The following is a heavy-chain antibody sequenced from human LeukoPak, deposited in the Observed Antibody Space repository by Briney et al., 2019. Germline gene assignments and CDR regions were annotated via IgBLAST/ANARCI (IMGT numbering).Heavy chain of an antibody. J-gene: IGHJ4*02. CDR1: GCAFTSYG. V-gene: IGHV1-18*01. D-gene: IGHD2-15*01. Sequence: ASVKVSCKASGCAFTSYGISWVRQAPGQGLEWMGWISAYNGNTNYAQKLQGRVTMTTDTSTSTAYMELRSLRSDDTAVYYCARDYCSGGSCPFDYWGQGTLVTVSS. CDR3: ARDYCSGGSCPFDY. CDR2: ISAYNGNT.